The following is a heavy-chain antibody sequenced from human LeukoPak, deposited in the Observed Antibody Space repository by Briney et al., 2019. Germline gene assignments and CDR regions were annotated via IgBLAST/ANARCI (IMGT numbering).Heavy chain of an antibody. V-gene: IGHV4-34*01. CDR3: AGVGPDFWSGYYGGVAFDI. Sequence: SETLSLTCAVYGGSFSGYCWSWIRQPPGKGLEWIGEINHSGSTNYNPSLKSRVTISVDTSKNQFSLKLSSVTAADTAVYYCAGVGPDFWSGYYGGVAFDIWGQGTMVTVSS. CDR2: INHSGST. D-gene: IGHD3-3*01. J-gene: IGHJ3*02. CDR1: GGSFSGYC.